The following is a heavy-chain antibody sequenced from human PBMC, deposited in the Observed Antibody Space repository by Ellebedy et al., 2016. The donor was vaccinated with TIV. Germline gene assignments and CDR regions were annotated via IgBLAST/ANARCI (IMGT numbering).Heavy chain of an antibody. CDR2: ISSSSSYI. CDR1: GFTFSSYS. J-gene: IGHJ4*02. V-gene: IGHV3-21*01. CDR3: ARGSPELLWFGADV. Sequence: GGSLRLSXAASGFTFSSYSMNWVRQAPGKGLEWVSSISSSSSYIYYADSVKGRFTISRDNAKNSLYLQMNSLRAEDTAVYYCARGSPELLWFGADVWGQGTLVTVSS. D-gene: IGHD3-10*01.